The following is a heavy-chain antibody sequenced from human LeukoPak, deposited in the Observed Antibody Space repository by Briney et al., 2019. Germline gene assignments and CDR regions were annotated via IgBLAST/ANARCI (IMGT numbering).Heavy chain of an antibody. CDR2: IYPGDSDT. CDR1: GYSFTSYW. Sequence: GESLKISCKGSGYSFTSYWIGWVRQMPGKGLEWMGIIYPGDSDTRYSPSFQGQVTISADKSISTACLQWSSLKASDTAMYYCARRALGAAAGTSAQYYFDYWGQGTLVTVSS. D-gene: IGHD6-13*01. CDR3: ARRALGAAAGTSAQYYFDY. V-gene: IGHV5-51*01. J-gene: IGHJ4*02.